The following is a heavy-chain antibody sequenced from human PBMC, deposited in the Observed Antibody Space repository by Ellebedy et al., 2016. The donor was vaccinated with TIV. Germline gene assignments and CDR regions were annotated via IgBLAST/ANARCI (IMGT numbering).Heavy chain of an antibody. CDR1: GFTFSSYG. CDR2: IWYDGSHE. Sequence: GESLKISCAASGFTFSSYGMHWVRQAPGKGLEWVAVIWYDGSHEYYADSVKGRFTISRDNSKNTLYLQMNSLRAEDTAVYYCARELSSGWYGFDYWGQGTLVTVSS. J-gene: IGHJ4*02. V-gene: IGHV3-33*01. D-gene: IGHD6-13*01. CDR3: ARELSSGWYGFDY.